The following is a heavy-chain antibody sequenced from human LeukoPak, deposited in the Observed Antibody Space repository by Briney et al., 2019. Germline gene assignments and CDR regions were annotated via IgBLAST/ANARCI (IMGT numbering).Heavy chain of an antibody. CDR3: VGDDTSGYFDAFDI. J-gene: IGHJ3*02. Sequence: SETLSLTCTVSGGSISSYYWSWIRQPPGRGLEWIGYIYFSGGTNYNPSLKSRVTISVDTSKNRFSLKLSSVIAADTAMYYCVGDDTSGYFDAFDIWGQGTVVTVSS. CDR2: IYFSGGT. V-gene: IGHV4-59*01. D-gene: IGHD3-22*01. CDR1: GGSISSYY.